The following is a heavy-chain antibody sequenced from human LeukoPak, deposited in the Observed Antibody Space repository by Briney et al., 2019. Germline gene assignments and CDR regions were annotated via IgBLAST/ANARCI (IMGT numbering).Heavy chain of an antibody. CDR2: ISGSGGRT. J-gene: IGHJ4*02. CDR3: ARDWYYSIDY. Sequence: GGSLRLSCAASGFTFSSYAMSWVRQAPGKGLEWVSSISGSGGRTHYTDSVKGRFTISRDNSKNTLYLQMNSLRVEDTAVYYCARDWYYSIDYWGQGTLVTVSS. CDR1: GFTFSSYA. D-gene: IGHD3-10*01. V-gene: IGHV3-23*01.